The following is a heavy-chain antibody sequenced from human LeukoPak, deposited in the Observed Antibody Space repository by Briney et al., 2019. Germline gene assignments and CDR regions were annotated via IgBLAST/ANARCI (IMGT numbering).Heavy chain of an antibody. CDR1: GFTFSSYG. CDR3: ARQHPEWSYFDY. CDR2: ISYDGSNK. V-gene: IGHV3-30*03. J-gene: IGHJ4*02. Sequence: GGSLKLSCAASGFTFSSYGMHWVRQAPGKGLEWVAVISYDGSNKYYADSVKGRFTISRDNSKNTLYLQMNSLRAEDTAVYYCARQHPEWSYFDYWGQGTLVTVSS. D-gene: IGHD3-3*01.